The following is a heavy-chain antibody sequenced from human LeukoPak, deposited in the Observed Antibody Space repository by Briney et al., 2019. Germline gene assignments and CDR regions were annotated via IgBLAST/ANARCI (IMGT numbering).Heavy chain of an antibody. CDR2: ISYDGSNK. CDR3: AKGCSSSWYLFDY. D-gene: IGHD6-13*01. CDR1: GFTFSSYG. V-gene: IGHV3-30*18. Sequence: GSLRLSCAASGFTFSSYGMHWVRQAPGKGLEWVAVISYDGSNKYYADSVKGRFTISRDNSKNTLYPQMNSLRAEDTAVYYCAKGCSSSWYLFDYWGQGTLVTVSS. J-gene: IGHJ4*02.